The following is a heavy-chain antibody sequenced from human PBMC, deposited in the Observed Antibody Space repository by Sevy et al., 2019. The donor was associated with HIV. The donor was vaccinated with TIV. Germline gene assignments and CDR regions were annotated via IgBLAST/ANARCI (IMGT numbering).Heavy chain of an antibody. D-gene: IGHD3-9*01. Sequence: GGSLRLSCAASGFTFSSYWMSWVRQAPGKGLEWVANIKQDGSEKYYLDSVKGRFTISRDNAKNSLYLQMNSLRAEDTAVYYCARDGGYFDWLHYFDYWGQGTLVTVSS. CDR2: IKQDGSEK. CDR3: ARDGGYFDWLHYFDY. J-gene: IGHJ4*02. V-gene: IGHV3-7*01. CDR1: GFTFSSYW.